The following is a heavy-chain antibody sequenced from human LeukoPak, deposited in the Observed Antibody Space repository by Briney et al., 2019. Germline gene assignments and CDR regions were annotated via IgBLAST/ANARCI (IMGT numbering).Heavy chain of an antibody. CDR1: GFTFSSYS. D-gene: IGHD2-15*01. J-gene: IGHJ4*02. V-gene: IGHV3-21*01. CDR2: ISSSSSYI. CDR3: AREADIVVVVAATRYFDY. Sequence: AGGSLRLSCAASGFTFSSYSMNWVRQAPGEGLEWVSSISSSSSYIYYADSVKGRFTISRDNAKNSLYLQMNSLRAEDTAVYYCAREADIVVVVAATRYFDYWGQGTLVTVSS.